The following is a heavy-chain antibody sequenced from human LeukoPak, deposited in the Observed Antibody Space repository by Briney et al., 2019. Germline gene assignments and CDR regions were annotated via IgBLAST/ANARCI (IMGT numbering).Heavy chain of an antibody. J-gene: IGHJ6*02. CDR2: IYSGGST. D-gene: IGHD3-10*01. CDR3: ARDAGGYYYYGMDV. Sequence: GGSLRLSCAASGFTFSSYGMHWVRQAPGKGLEWVAVIYSGGSTYYADSVKGRFTISRDSAKNSLYLQMNSLRAEDTAVYYCARDAGGYYYYGMDVWGQGTTVTVSS. CDR1: GFTFSSYG. V-gene: IGHV3-NL1*01.